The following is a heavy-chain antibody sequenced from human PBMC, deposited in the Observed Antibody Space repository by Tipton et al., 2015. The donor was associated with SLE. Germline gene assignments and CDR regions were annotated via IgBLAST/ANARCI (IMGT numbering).Heavy chain of an antibody. CDR1: GDSVSSNNAA. CDR3: ARTCSGGSCYSFDS. J-gene: IGHJ5*01. D-gene: IGHD2-15*01. CDR2: TYYRSKWFN. Sequence: QLVQSGAEVKPSQTLSLTCVISGDSVSSNNAAWNWIRQSPSRGLEWLGRTYYRSKWFNNYAVSVQSRITFNSDTSKNQFSLQLNSVTPEDTAVYYCARTCSGGSCYSFDSWGQGTLVTVSS. V-gene: IGHV6-1*01.